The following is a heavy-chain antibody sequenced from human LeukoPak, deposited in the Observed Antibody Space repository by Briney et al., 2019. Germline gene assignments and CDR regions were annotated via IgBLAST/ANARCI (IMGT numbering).Heavy chain of an antibody. Sequence: GGSLRLSCAASGFTFSSYGMHWVRQAAGKGLEWVAVIWYDGSKKYYADSVKGRFTISRDNSKNTLYLQVNSLRGDDTAMYHCASVDSSSWYLDNWGQGTLVTVSS. V-gene: IGHV3-33*01. D-gene: IGHD6-13*01. CDR2: IWYDGSKK. CDR3: ASVDSSSWYLDN. CDR1: GFTFSSYG. J-gene: IGHJ4*02.